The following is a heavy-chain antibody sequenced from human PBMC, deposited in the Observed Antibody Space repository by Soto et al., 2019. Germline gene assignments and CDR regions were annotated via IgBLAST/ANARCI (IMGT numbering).Heavy chain of an antibody. Sequence: EVQLVESGGGLVQPGGSLRLSCAASGFTFSSYWMHWVRQAPGKGLVRVSRINSDGSSTSYADSVKGRFTISRDNAKNTLYLQMNSLRAEDTAVYYCARSLYCSSTSCYAFDIWGQGTMVTVSS. D-gene: IGHD2-2*01. CDR3: ARSLYCSSTSCYAFDI. CDR2: INSDGSST. V-gene: IGHV3-74*01. J-gene: IGHJ3*02. CDR1: GFTFSSYW.